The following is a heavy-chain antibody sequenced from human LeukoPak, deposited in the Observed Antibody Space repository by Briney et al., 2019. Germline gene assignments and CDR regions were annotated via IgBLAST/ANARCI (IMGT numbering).Heavy chain of an antibody. CDR1: GYTFTSYH. CDR2: INPSEGST. CDR3: ARSDKMDV. Sequence: ASVKVSCKASGYTFTSYHMHWVRQVPGQGLEWMGVINPSEGSTDYAQKFQDRVSLTRDTSTSTVYMDLSRLRYEDTAVYYCARSDKMDVWGQGTTVTVSS. J-gene: IGHJ6*02. V-gene: IGHV1-46*01.